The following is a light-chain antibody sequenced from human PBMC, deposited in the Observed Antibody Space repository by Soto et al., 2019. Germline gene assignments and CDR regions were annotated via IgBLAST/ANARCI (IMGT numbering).Light chain of an antibody. CDR1: QSISNY. CDR2: DAS. J-gene: IGKJ4*01. CDR3: QQRSNWRST. Sequence: EVVMTQSPATLSVSPGERATLSCRASQSISNYLGWYQQKPGQAPRLLIYDASSRATGVPDRFSGSGSGTDFTLTISNLEPEDIGVYFCQQRSNWRSTFGGGTKVDIK. V-gene: IGKV3-11*01.